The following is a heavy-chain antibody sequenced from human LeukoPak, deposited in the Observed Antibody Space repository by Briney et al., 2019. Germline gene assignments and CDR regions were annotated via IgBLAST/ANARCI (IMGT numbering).Heavy chain of an antibody. V-gene: IGHV3-48*04. CDR3: ARETDSTLFDY. J-gene: IGHJ4*02. D-gene: IGHD2-2*01. CDR2: ISSSGSTI. CDR1: GFTFSSYW. Sequence: GGSLRLSCAASGFTFSSYWMSWVRQAPGKGLEWLSYISSSGSTIYYADSVRGRFTSSRDNAKNSLFLLMSSLRAEDTAVYYCARETDSTLFDYWGQGNLVTVSS.